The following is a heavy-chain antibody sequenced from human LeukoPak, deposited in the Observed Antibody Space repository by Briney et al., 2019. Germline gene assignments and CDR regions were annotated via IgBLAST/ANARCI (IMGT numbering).Heavy chain of an antibody. V-gene: IGHV4-34*01. J-gene: IGHJ4*02. CDR3: ARRLPAALDY. Sequence: PSETLSLTCAVYGGSFSGYYWSWIRQPPGKGLEWIGEINHRGSTNYNPSLKSRVTISVDTSKNQFSLKLSSVTAADTAVYYCARRLPAALDYWGQGTLVTVSS. CDR1: GGSFSGYY. D-gene: IGHD2-2*01. CDR2: INHRGST.